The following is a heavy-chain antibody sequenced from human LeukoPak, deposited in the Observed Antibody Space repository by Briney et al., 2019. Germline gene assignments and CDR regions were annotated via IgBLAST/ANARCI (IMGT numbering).Heavy chain of an antibody. D-gene: IGHD4-17*01. CDR1: GYTFTSYY. CDR3: ARARVTTVTTYAFDI. V-gene: IGHV1-2*02. Sequence: ASVKVSCKASGYTFTSYYMHWVRQAPGQGLEWMGWINPNSGGTNYAQKFQGRVTMTRDTSISTAYMELSRLRSDDTAVYYCARARVTTVTTYAFDIWGQGTMVTVSS. J-gene: IGHJ3*02. CDR2: INPNSGGT.